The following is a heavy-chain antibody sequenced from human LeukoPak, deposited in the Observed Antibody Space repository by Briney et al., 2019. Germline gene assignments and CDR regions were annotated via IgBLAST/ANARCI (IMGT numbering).Heavy chain of an antibody. J-gene: IGHJ4*02. CDR1: GFTFRTYA. CDR2: ISDSGGTT. CDR3: AKSFDGSTSFDQ. D-gene: IGHD2-2*01. V-gene: IGHV3-23*01. Sequence: PGGSLRLSCVASGFTFRTYAMSWVRQAPGKGLEWVSGISDSGGTTYYVDSVKGRFTISRDNSKNTLYLQINSLRAEDMALYYCAKSFDGSTSFDQWGQGTLVTVSS.